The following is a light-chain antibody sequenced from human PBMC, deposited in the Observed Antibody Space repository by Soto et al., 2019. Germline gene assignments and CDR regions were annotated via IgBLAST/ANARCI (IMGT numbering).Light chain of an antibody. J-gene: IGKJ2*01. CDR3: QQSYNSHP. CDR2: ASS. Sequence: DIPMTQSRSSLSASVGDRVSSACRASQSIANRLNWYQHKPGKAPKLLIYASSTLQRGGPLRFSGSGSETDFTLSISSLQPEDFATYYCQQSYNSHPFGQGTKVDIK. V-gene: IGKV1-39*01. CDR1: QSIANR.